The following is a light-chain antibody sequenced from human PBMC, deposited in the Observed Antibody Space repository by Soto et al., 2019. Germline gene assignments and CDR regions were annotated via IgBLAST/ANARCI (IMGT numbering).Light chain of an antibody. V-gene: IGKV1-12*01. CDR3: QQANSFPLT. J-gene: IGKJ4*01. Sequence: DIQMTQSPSSVSASVGDRVTITCRASQRISNWLAWYQQKPGKAPNLLIYTASSLQSGVLSRFSGSGSGTDFTLTISSLQPEDVATYYCQQANSFPLTFGGGTKVEIK. CDR1: QRISNW. CDR2: TAS.